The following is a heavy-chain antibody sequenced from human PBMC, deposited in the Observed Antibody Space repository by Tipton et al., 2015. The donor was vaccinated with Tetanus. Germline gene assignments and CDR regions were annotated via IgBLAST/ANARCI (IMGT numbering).Heavy chain of an antibody. D-gene: IGHD3-10*01. CDR1: GGSISSSSYY. V-gene: IGHV4-39*01. J-gene: IGHJ4*02. Sequence: TLSLTCTVSGGSISSSSYYWGWIRQPPGKGLEWIGSIYYSGSTYYNPSLKSRVTISVDTSKNQFSLKLSSVTAADTALYYCARTLLWFPQGFDYWGQGTLVTVSS. CDR2: IYYSGST. CDR3: ARTLLWFPQGFDY.